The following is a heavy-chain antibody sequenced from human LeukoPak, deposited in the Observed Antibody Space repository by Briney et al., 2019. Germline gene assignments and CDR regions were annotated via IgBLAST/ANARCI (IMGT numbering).Heavy chain of an antibody. J-gene: IGHJ4*02. V-gene: IGHV3-74*01. Sequence: GGSLRLSCAASGFTFSNYGLNWVRQAPGKGLVWVSRIASDGSSTTYADSVKGRFSISRDNAKNTLYLQMNSLRVEDTAVYYCARGRPHGNDYWGQGTLVTVSS. D-gene: IGHD4-23*01. CDR1: GFTFSNYG. CDR3: ARGRPHGNDY. CDR2: IASDGSST.